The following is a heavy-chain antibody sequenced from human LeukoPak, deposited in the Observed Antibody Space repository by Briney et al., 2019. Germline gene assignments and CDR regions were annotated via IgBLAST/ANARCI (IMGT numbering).Heavy chain of an antibody. CDR2: IYSSGST. J-gene: IGHJ3*02. CDR3: ASSYSTDAFDI. CDR1: GGSISSYY. V-gene: IGHV4-4*07. Sequence: SETLSLTCTVSGGSISSYYWSWIRQPAGKGLEWIGRIYSSGSTNYNPSLKSRVTISVDTSKNQFSLKLSSVTAADTAVYYCASSYSTDAFDIWGQGTMVTVSS. D-gene: IGHD3-3*01.